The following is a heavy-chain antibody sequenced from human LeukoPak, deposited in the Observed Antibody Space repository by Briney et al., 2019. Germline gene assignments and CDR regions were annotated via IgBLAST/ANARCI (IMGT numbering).Heavy chain of an antibody. CDR3: ARDGGVVPAANYYYGMDV. D-gene: IGHD2-2*01. V-gene: IGHV3-7*01. Sequence: GGSLRLSCAASGFTFSSYWVSWVRQAPGKGLEWVANIKQDGSEKYYVDSVKGRFTISRDNAKNSLYLQMNSLRAEDTAVYYCARDGGVVPAANYYYGMDVWGQGTTVTVSS. CDR1: GFTFSSYW. CDR2: IKQDGSEK. J-gene: IGHJ6*02.